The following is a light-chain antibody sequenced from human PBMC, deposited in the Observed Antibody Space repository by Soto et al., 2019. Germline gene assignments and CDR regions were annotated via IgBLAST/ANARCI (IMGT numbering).Light chain of an antibody. J-gene: IGLJ1*01. CDR1: SSNIGGSS. CDR3: AAWDYSLSAYV. CDR2: TNS. Sequence: QSVLTQPPSASGTPGQRVTISCSGSSSNIGGSSVNWYQRLPGTAPKLLIYTNSRRPSGVPDRFSGSKSGTSASLTISGPQSEDEAFYYCAAWDYSLSAYVLGTGTKVTVL. V-gene: IGLV1-44*01.